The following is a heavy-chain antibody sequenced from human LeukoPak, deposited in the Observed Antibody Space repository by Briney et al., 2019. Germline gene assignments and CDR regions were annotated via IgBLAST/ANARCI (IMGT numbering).Heavy chain of an antibody. Sequence: PGGSLRLSCAASGFTFSSSSMNWVRQAPGKGLECVSSISSTSSYIYYADSVKGRFTISRDNAKNSLYLQMNSLRAEDTAVYYCARGYLYYFDYWGQGTLVTVSS. CDR3: ARGYLYYFDY. V-gene: IGHV3-21*01. CDR1: GFTFSSSS. J-gene: IGHJ4*02. CDR2: ISSTSSYI. D-gene: IGHD3-16*02.